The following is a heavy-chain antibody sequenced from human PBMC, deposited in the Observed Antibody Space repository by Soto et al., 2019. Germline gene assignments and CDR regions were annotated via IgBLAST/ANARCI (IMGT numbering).Heavy chain of an antibody. CDR2: IIPIFGTA. CDR3: ARGQPLYFVSSGYLFAY. CDR1: GGTFSSYA. D-gene: IGHD3-22*01. Sequence: ASVKVSCKASGGTFSSYAISWVRQAPGQGLEWMGGIIPIFGTANYAQKFQGRVTITADESTSTAYMELSSLRSEDTAVYYCARGQPLYFVSSGYLFAYWGQGTLVTVSS. V-gene: IGHV1-69*13. J-gene: IGHJ4*02.